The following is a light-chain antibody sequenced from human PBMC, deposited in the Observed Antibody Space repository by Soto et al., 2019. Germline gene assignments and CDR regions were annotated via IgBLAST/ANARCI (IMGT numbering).Light chain of an antibody. CDR1: NFNIGKNY. CDR2: ESN. J-gene: IGLJ3*02. V-gene: IGLV1-51*02. CDR3: GTWDNSLSGWL. Sequence: QSVLTQPPSMSAAPGQKVTISCSRSNFNIGKNYVSWYQQFPGTAPKLLIYESNKRPSGIPDRFSGSKSGTSATLGITGLQTGDEADYYCGTWDNSLSGWLFGGGTKVTVL.